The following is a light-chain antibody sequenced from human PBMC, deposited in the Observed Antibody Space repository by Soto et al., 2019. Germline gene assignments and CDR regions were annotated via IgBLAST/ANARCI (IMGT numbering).Light chain of an antibody. J-gene: IGKJ5*01. Sequence: IVLTQSPATRSLNTRERATLSCRARESVRSYLALYPQKPGQAPRLVIYDASNRATGIPARFSGSGSGTDFTLPISSVEPADFGVYYCQQGRTSPPIRFCQGGLLEI. CDR3: QQGRTSPPIR. CDR1: ESVRSY. V-gene: IGKV3-11*01. CDR2: DAS.